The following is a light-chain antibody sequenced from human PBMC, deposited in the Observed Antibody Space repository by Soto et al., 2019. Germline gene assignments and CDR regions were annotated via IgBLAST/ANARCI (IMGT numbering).Light chain of an antibody. V-gene: IGLV2-8*01. Sequence: QAVVTQPPSASGSPGQSVTISCTGTSSDVGGYDYVSWYQQQSGKAPKLIIYEVSNRPSGVPDRFSCSKSGNTASLTVSGIQAEYDADYYCSSYAGIINVIFCAGTQLIV. CDR2: EVS. CDR1: SSDVGGYDY. CDR3: SSYAGIINVI. J-gene: IGLJ2*01.